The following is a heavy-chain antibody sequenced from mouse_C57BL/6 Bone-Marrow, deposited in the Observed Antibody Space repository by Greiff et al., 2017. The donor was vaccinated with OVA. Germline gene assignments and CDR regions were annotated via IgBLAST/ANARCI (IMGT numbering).Heavy chain of an antibody. CDR2: INPYNGGT. Sequence: EVQLQQSGPVLVKPGASVKMSCKASGYTFTDYYMNWVKQSHGKSLEWIGVINPYNGGTSYNQKFKGKATLTVDKSSSTAYMELNSLTSEDSAVYYCERYGYYGSSDAMDYWGQGTSVTVSS. D-gene: IGHD1-1*01. V-gene: IGHV1-19*01. J-gene: IGHJ4*01. CDR1: GYTFTDYY. CDR3: ERYGYYGSSDAMDY.